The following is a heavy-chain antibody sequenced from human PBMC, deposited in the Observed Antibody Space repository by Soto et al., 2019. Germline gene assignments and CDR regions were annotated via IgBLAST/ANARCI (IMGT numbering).Heavy chain of an antibody. Sequence: WGSLGLSFASSGFTFSSYAMHWVRQAPGKGLEWVAVISYDGSNKYYADSVKGRFTISRDNSKNTLYLQMNSLRAEDTAVYYCARDQSGDYWGQGTLVTVSS. V-gene: IGHV3-30-3*01. J-gene: IGHJ4*02. CDR3: ARDQSGDY. CDR2: ISYDGSNK. CDR1: GFTFSSYA.